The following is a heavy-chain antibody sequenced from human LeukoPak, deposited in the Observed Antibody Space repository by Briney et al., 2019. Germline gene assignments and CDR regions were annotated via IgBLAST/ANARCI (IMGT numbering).Heavy chain of an antibody. CDR1: GGSVSHSSYY. V-gene: IGHV4-39*02. D-gene: IGHD3-9*01. J-gene: IGHJ3*02. CDR2: IYYAGNT. CDR3: ARGRGRYFDWSQKYAFDI. Sequence: SETLSLTCSVSGGSVSHSSYYWAWIRQSPGKGLEWIATIYYAGNTHYNPSLRSRVTISMDMSKNHFSLKLSSVTAADTAVYYCARGRGRYFDWSQKYAFDIWGQGTMVTVSS.